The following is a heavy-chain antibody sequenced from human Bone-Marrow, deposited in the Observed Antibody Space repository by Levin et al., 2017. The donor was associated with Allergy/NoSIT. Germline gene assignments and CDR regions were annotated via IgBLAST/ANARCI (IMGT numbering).Heavy chain of an antibody. CDR3: ARVRDGYNFGDYYFDS. J-gene: IGHJ4*02. V-gene: IGHV4-30-4*01. Sequence: SETLSLTCTVSGGSISSDNYYWTWIRQPPGKGLECIGYTYYKGSTYYNPSLKSRVTISVDTSKNQFSLKLDSVTAADTAVYYCARVRDGYNFGDYYFDSWGQGTLVIVSS. CDR2: TYYKGST. D-gene: IGHD5-24*01. CDR1: GGSISSDNYY.